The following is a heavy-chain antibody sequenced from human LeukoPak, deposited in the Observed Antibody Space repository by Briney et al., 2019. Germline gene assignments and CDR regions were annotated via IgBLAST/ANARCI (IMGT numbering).Heavy chain of an antibody. CDR2: IHASGNP. J-gene: IGHJ6*03. CDR3: ARGEKGYYYYYMDV. CDR1: GGSMSSVSNF. Sequence: SQTLSLTCAVSGGSMSSVSNFWSWIRQPAGKGLEWIGRIHASGNPNYNPSLKSRVTISVDTSKNQFSLQLNSVTAADTAVYYCARGEKGYYYYYMDVWGKGTTVTISS. V-gene: IGHV4-61*02. D-gene: IGHD1-26*01.